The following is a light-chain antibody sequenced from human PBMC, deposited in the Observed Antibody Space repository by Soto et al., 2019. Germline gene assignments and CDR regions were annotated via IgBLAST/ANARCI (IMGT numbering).Light chain of an antibody. V-gene: IGLV1-51*01. Sequence: QSVLTQPPSVSAAPGQKVTISCSGSSSNIGKSFVSWYQQLPATVPKLLIYDNDPRPSGIPDRFSGSKSGTSATLVITGLQTRVEADYSCGTWDSCLSVYVFGFGTKVTVL. J-gene: IGLJ1*01. CDR2: DND. CDR1: SSNIGKSF. CDR3: GTWDSCLSVYV.